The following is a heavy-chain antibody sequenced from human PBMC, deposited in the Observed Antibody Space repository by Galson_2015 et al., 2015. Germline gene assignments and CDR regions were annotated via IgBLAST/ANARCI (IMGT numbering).Heavy chain of an antibody. Sequence: SLRLSCAASGFTFSSYAMSWVRQAPGKGLEWVSSIRSGRSYIYYADSVKGRFTISRDNAKNSLYLQMNSLRAEDTAVYYCARGSELNDYCNCCMDVWGQGTTVTVSS. D-gene: IGHD1-26*01. V-gene: IGHV3-21*01. CDR1: GFTFSSYA. CDR3: ARGSELNDYCNCCMDV. CDR2: IRSGRSYI. J-gene: IGHJ6*02.